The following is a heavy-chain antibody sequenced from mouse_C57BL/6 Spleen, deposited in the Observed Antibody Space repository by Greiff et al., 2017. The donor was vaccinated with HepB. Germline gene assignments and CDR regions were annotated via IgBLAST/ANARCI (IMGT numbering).Heavy chain of an antibody. Sequence: VQLQQSGPELVKPGASVKISCKASGYTFTDYYMNWVKQSHGKSLEWIGDINPNNGGTSYNQKFKGKATLTVDKSSSTAYMELRSLTSEDSAVYCCTRGYGNSAWFAYWGQGTLVTVSA. CDR1: GYTFTDYY. CDR2: INPNNGGT. CDR3: TRGYGNSAWFAY. J-gene: IGHJ3*01. V-gene: IGHV1-26*01. D-gene: IGHD2-1*01.